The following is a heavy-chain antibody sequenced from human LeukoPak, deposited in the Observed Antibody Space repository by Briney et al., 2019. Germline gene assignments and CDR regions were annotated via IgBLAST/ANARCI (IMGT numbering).Heavy chain of an antibody. V-gene: IGHV4-39*07. CDR2: TNHSGST. CDR3: ARGHNSSSWTWGYYYYYMDV. CDR1: GGSISSSSYY. J-gene: IGHJ6*03. D-gene: IGHD6-13*01. Sequence: SETPSLTCTVSGGSISSSSYYWGWIRQPPGKGLEWIGETNHSGSTNYNPSLKSRVTISVDTSKNQFSLKLSSVTAADTAVYYCARGHNSSSWTWGYYYYYMDVWGKGTTVTVSS.